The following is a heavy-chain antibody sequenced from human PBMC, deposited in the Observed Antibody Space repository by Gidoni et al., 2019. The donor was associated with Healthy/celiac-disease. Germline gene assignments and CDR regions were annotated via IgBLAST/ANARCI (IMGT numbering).Heavy chain of an antibody. J-gene: IGHJ4*02. CDR1: GRPISSSSYY. Sequence: QLHLHESSPGLVKPSETLSLTCTVSGRPISSSSYYWGWIRQPPGKGLEWIGSIYYSGSTYYNPSLKSRVTISVDTSKNQFSLKLSSVTAADTAVYYCARPARVYDSSGYASPLFDYWGQGTLVTVSS. CDR3: ARPARVYDSSGYASPLFDY. D-gene: IGHD3-22*01. V-gene: IGHV4-39*07. CDR2: IYYSGST.